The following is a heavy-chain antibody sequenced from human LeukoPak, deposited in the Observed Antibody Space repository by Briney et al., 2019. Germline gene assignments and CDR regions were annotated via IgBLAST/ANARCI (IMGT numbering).Heavy chain of an antibody. J-gene: IGHJ4*02. CDR1: GDTFTDYY. CDR3: ARPHLGSRWHDLRGYLDS. CDR2: INPNSGDT. V-gene: IGHV1-2*02. Sequence: GASVKDSCKTSGDTFTDYYIHWVRQAPGQGLEWMGWINPNSGDTNYAQRFLGRVTLTTDTSISTAYMELSSLRSDDTAVYYCARPHLGSRWHDLRGYLDSWGQGTLVTVSS. D-gene: IGHD6-13*01.